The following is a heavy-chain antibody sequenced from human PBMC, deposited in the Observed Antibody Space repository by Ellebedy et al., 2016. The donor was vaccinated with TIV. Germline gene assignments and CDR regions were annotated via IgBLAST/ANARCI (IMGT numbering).Heavy chain of an antibody. Sequence: PGGSLRLSCAASVFTFSGYYMIWFRQDQGKGPEWVSYISYSGDLMYYADSVKGRFTTSRDNAGNSLYLQMNSLRAEDTAVYYCARLGVIAAAGASDYWGQGTLFIVSS. CDR3: ARLGVIAAAGASDY. J-gene: IGHJ4*02. CDR2: ISYSGDLM. D-gene: IGHD6-13*01. CDR1: VFTFSGYY. V-gene: IGHV3-11*01.